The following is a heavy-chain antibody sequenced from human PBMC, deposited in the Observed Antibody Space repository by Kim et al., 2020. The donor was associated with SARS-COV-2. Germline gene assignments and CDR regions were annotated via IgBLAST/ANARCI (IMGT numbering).Heavy chain of an antibody. D-gene: IGHD5-12*01. V-gene: IGHV4-4*09. CDR3: ARGASGYSLDFDF. J-gene: IGHJ4*02. Sequence: SNPSLKSRVTISVDTSKNQSSLKLSSVTAADTAVYYCARGASGYSLDFDFWGQGALVTVSS.